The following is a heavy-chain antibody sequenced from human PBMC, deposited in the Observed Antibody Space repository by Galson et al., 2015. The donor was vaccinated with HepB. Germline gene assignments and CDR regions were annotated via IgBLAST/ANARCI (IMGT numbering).Heavy chain of an antibody. CDR2: IYNSGST. V-gene: IGHV4-61*01. Sequence: SETLSLTCTVSGGSVSSSTSYWTWIRQPPGKGLEWIGYIYNSGSTNYNPSLKSRVTISLDTSKNQFSLKLSSVTAADTAVYYCARDKFRSFYNFDIGGRKPTTDAFDVWGPGTMVTVSS. CDR1: GGSVSSSTSY. D-gene: IGHD3-22*01. CDR3: ARDKFRSFYNFDIGGRKPTTDAFDV. J-gene: IGHJ3*01.